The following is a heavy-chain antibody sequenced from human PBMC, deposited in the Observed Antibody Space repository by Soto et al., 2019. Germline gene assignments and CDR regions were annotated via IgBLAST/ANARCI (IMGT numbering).Heavy chain of an antibody. V-gene: IGHV4-30-2*01. CDR3: AREMTIFGVAPGGGVDV. D-gene: IGHD3-3*01. J-gene: IGHJ6*02. CDR1: GGSINTFDFS. CDR2: IYQSGRT. Sequence: SETLSLTCAVSGGSINTFDFSWSWIRQPPRRGLEWIGSIYQSGRTYYIPSLKSRVTMSLEKSKNQFSLKINSVVAADTAIYYCAREMTIFGVAPGGGVDVWGQGTTVTVSS.